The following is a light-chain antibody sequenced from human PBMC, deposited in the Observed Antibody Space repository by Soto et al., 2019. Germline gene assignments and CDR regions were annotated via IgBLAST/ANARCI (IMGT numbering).Light chain of an antibody. CDR3: ISYTERQYYI. V-gene: IGLV2-14*03. CDR1: SSDIGSYNH. Sequence: QSVLTQPASVSGSPGQSITISCSGTSSDIGSYNHVAWYQQFPGKSPKLMIYAVSDRPPGVSDRFSGSKSGITASLTISGLQTEDEADYYCISYTERQYYIFGTGTKLTV. CDR2: AVS. J-gene: IGLJ1*01.